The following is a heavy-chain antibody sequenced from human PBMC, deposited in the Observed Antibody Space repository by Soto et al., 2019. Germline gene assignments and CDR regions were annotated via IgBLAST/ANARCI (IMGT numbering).Heavy chain of an antibody. CDR1: GGSISSYY. D-gene: IGHD4-17*01. Sequence: SETLSLTCTVSGGSISSYYWSWIRQPPGKGLEWIGYIYYSGSTNYNPSLKSRVTISVDTSKNQFSLKLSSVTAADTAVYYCARANYGDYWFDPWGQGTLVTVSS. CDR3: ARANYGDYWFDP. CDR2: IYYSGST. V-gene: IGHV4-59*01. J-gene: IGHJ5*02.